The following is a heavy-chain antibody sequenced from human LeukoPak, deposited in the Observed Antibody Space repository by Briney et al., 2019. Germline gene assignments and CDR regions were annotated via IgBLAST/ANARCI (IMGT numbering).Heavy chain of an antibody. V-gene: IGHV4-4*02. CDR1: GGSISSSNW. J-gene: IGHJ4*02. CDR3: ARRRCGSSTSCYADY. CDR2: IYHSGST. Sequence: SETLSLTCAVSGGSISSSNWWSWVRQPPGKGLEWIGEIYHSGSTNYNPSLKSRVTISVDKSKNQFSLKLSSVTAADTAVYYCARRRCGSSTSCYADYWGQGTLVTVSS. D-gene: IGHD2-2*01.